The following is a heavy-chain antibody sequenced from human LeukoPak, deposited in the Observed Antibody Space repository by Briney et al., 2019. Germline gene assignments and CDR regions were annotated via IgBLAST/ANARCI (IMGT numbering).Heavy chain of an antibody. J-gene: IGHJ3*02. CDR1: GGSISSYY. CDR2: ISYSGRT. V-gene: IGHV4-59*01. D-gene: IGHD1-26*01. Sequence: SETLSLTCTVSGGSISSYYWSWIRQPPGKGLEWIAYISYSGRTNYNPSLKSRVTISLDTSKNQVSLKLSSVTATDTAVYYCAREVGADWGFAFDIWGQGTMVTVSS. CDR3: AREVGADWGFAFDI.